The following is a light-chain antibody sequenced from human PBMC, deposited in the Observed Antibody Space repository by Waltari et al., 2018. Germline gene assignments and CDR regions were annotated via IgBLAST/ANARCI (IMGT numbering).Light chain of an antibody. Sequence: EIVLTQSPATLSLSPGERATLSCRASQSVSSYLAWYQQKPGQAPRLLIYDASNRATGIPAMFSGSGSGTYFPLTISSLEPEDFAVYYCQQRSNWPTGALTFGGGTKVEIK. CDR2: DAS. CDR1: QSVSSY. J-gene: IGKJ4*01. V-gene: IGKV3-11*01. CDR3: QQRSNWPTGALT.